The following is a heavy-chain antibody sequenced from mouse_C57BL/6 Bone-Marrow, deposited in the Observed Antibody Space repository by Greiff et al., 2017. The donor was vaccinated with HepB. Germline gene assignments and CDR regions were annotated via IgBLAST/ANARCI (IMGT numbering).Heavy chain of an antibody. Sequence: QVQLQQPGAELVMPGASVKLSCKASGYTFTSYWMHWVKQRPGQGLEWIGEIDPSDSYTKYNQKFKGKSTLTVDKSSSTACMQLSSLTSEDSAVYYCAREGGVVAHFDYWGQGTTLTVSS. CDR3: AREGGVVAHFDY. CDR2: IDPSDSYT. V-gene: IGHV1-69*01. CDR1: GYTFTSYW. J-gene: IGHJ2*01. D-gene: IGHD1-1*01.